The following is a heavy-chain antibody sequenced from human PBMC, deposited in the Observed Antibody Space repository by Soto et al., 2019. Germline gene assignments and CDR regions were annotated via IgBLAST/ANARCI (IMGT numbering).Heavy chain of an antibody. Sequence: EVQLVESGGGLVQPGRSLRLSCEASGFTFDDYAMHWVRQAPGKGLEWVTGISWNSGSIGYANSVKGRLTISRDNAKNCLYLQMNTLRAEDTALYYCANGRGGSYGKYYFEYGGQGTQVTFSS. J-gene: IGHJ4*02. CDR2: ISWNSGSI. V-gene: IGHV3-9*01. CDR1: GFTFDDYA. CDR3: ANGRGGSYGKYYFEY. D-gene: IGHD1-26*01.